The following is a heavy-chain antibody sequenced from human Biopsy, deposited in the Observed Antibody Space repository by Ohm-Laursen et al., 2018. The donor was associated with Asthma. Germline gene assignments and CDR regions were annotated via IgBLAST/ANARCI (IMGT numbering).Heavy chain of an antibody. CDR1: GFTFSDYD. CDR2: ISYDGTNK. V-gene: IGHV3-30-3*01. Sequence: SLRLSCTASGFTFSDYDMHWVRQAPGKGLEWVAVISYDGTNKDYADSVKGRFTFSRDNSQNTLSLEMNGLRVEDTAVYYCARDLRSDNWNPWGMDVWGLGTTVTVAS. D-gene: IGHD1-20*01. CDR3: ARDLRSDNWNPWGMDV. J-gene: IGHJ6*02.